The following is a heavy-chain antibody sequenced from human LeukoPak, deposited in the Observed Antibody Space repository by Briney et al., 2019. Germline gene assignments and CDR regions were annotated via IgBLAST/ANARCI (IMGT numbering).Heavy chain of an antibody. CDR3: ARGLGI. CDR2: IHHSGST. D-gene: IGHD6-19*01. Sequence: SGTLSLTCGVFGGSISTNYWWNWVRQPPGKGLEWLGEIHHSGSTNYNPSLQSRVSTSLDKSKNQFSLKMRFVTAADTAVYYCARGLGIWGQGTLLTVSS. CDR1: GGSISTNYW. J-gene: IGHJ4*02. V-gene: IGHV4-4*02.